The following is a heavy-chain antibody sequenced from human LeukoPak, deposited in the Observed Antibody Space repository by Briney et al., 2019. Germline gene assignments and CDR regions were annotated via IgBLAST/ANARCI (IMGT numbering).Heavy chain of an antibody. CDR3: ARESETSRRFYAP. J-gene: IGHJ5*02. CDR2: IYPGDSDA. D-gene: IGHD2-2*01. Sequence: GESLKISCTGSGYTFSNYWIGWVRQMPGKGLEWLGIIYPGDSDATYSPSFQGQVTFSVDESRTTVYLEWTSLKASDTAMYFCARESETSRRFYAPCGQGTLVTVSS. CDR1: GYTFSNYW. V-gene: IGHV5-51*06.